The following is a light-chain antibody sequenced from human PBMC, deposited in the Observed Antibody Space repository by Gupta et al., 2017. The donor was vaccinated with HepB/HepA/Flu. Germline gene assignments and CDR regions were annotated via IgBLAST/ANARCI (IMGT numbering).Light chain of an antibody. Sequence: LIYDTSNRAAGIPATFSGSGSGTEFTLIISSLEPDDSAVYYCQQRINWPSTFGXGTKVEIK. J-gene: IGKJ2*01. CDR3: QQRINWPST. V-gene: IGKV3-11*01. CDR2: DTS.